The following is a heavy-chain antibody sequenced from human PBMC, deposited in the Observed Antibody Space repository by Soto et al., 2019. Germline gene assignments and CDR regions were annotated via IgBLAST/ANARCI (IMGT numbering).Heavy chain of an antibody. J-gene: IGHJ5*02. D-gene: IGHD6-19*01. CDR2: ISYDVSNK. CDR1: GFTFSSYA. V-gene: IGHV3-30-3*01. CDR3: ARDPYSSGWYNWFDP. Sequence: GRSLRLSCAASGFTFSSYARHWVRQAPGKGLEWVAVISYDVSNKYYADCVKGRFTISRDNSKNTLYLQMNSLRAEDTAVYYCARDPYSSGWYNWFDPWGQGTLVTVSS.